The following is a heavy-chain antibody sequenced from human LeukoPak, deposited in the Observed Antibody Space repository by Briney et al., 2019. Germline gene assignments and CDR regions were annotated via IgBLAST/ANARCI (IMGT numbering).Heavy chain of an antibody. Sequence: SETLSLTCTVSGGSISSSSYYWGWIRQPPGKGLEWIGCIYYSGSTYYNPSLKSRVTISVDTSKNQFSLKLSSVTAADTAVYYCARQTYYYDSSGYSYWGQGTLVTVSS. V-gene: IGHV4-39*01. D-gene: IGHD3-22*01. CDR3: ARQTYYYDSSGYSY. CDR1: GGSISSSSYY. CDR2: IYYSGST. J-gene: IGHJ4*02.